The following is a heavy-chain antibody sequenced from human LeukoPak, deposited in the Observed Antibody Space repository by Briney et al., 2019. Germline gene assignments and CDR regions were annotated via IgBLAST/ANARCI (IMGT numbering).Heavy chain of an antibody. CDR3: ATDWAPTRTSGRPFDY. Sequence: GGSLRLSCAASKFTFSNAWMSWVRQAPGKGLEWVGRIYSKTDGGTIDYAAPVKDRSTISRDDSKNTLYLQMNSLKTEDTAVYYCATDWAPTRTSGRPFDYWGQGTLVTVSS. D-gene: IGHD3-10*01. V-gene: IGHV3-15*01. J-gene: IGHJ4*02. CDR1: KFTFSNAW. CDR2: IYSKTDGGTI.